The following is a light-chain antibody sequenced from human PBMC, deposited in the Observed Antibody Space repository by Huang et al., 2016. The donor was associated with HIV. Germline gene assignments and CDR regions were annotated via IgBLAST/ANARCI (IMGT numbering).Light chain of an antibody. V-gene: IGKV3-20*01. Sequence: EIVLTQSPGTLSLSPGERATLSCRARQSVTSNYLAWYQQRPGQAPWLLIFGASSRATDIPDRSSGSGSGTDFNLTISSLQPEDSAVYYCQQYDSSPATFGQGTSLEIK. J-gene: IGKJ2*01. CDR1: QSVTSNY. CDR3: QQYDSSPAT. CDR2: GAS.